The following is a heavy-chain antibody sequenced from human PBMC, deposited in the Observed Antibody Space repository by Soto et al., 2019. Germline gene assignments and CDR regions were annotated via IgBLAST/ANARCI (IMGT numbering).Heavy chain of an antibody. CDR3: WGDSSGYFYPDVFDI. V-gene: IGHV3-48*02. J-gene: IGHJ3*02. CDR1: GFTVSRYS. CDR2: ISSSSSTI. Sequence: EVQLVESGGGLVQPGGSLRLSCAASGFTVSRYSMNWVRQAPGKGLEWVSYISSSSSTIYYADSVKGRFTISRDNAKNSLYLQMNSLRDEDTAVYYCWGDSSGYFYPDVFDIWGQGTMVTVSS. D-gene: IGHD3-22*01.